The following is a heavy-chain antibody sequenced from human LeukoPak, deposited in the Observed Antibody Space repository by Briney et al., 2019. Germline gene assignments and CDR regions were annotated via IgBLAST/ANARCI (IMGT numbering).Heavy chain of an antibody. Sequence: GGSLRLSCAASGFTVSSNYKSWVRQAPGKGLEWVSGIYSGGSTYYADSVKGRFTISTDNSKNTLYLQMNSLRAEDTAVYYCNYDFWSGNDYWGQGTLVTVSS. CDR2: IYSGGST. V-gene: IGHV3-53*01. J-gene: IGHJ4*02. D-gene: IGHD3-3*01. CDR3: NYDFWSGNDY. CDR1: GFTVSSNY.